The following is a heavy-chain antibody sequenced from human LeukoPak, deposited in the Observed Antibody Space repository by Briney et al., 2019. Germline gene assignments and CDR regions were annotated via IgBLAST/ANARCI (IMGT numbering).Heavy chain of an antibody. V-gene: IGHV3-23*01. Sequence: SCKASGYTFSSYAMSWVRQAPGKGLEWVSAISGSGGSTYYADSVKGRFTISRDNSKNTLYLQMNSLRAEDTAVYYCAKDEVVGYYGSGSYYNVGGMDVWGQGTTVTVSS. D-gene: IGHD3-10*01. CDR2: ISGSGGST. CDR3: AKDEVVGYYGSGSYYNVGGMDV. J-gene: IGHJ6*02. CDR1: GYTFSSYA.